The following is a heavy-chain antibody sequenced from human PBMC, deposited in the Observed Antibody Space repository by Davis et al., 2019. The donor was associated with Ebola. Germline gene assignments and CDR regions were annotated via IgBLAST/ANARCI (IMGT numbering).Heavy chain of an antibody. V-gene: IGHV3-48*04. CDR1: GFTFSSYS. CDR3: ARDGYIVVVPAANSSSWDNYYYGMDV. D-gene: IGHD2-2*01. Sequence: GGSLRLSCAASGFTFSSYSMNWVRQAPGKGLEWVSYISSSSSTIYYADSVKGRFTISRDNAKNSLYLQMNSLRAEDTAVYYCARDGYIVVVPAANSSSWDNYYYGMDVWGQGTTVTVSS. J-gene: IGHJ6*02. CDR2: ISSSSSTI.